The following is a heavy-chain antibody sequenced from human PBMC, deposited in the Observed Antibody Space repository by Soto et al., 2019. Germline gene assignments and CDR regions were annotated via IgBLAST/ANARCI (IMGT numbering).Heavy chain of an antibody. D-gene: IGHD2-21*02. V-gene: IGHV4-39*01. Sequence: QLQLQESGPGLVKPSETLSLTCTVSGGSISSSSYYWGWIRQPPGKGLEWIGSIYYSGSTYYNPSLKSRVTISVDTSKNQFSLKLSSVTAADTAVYYCARRTAYCGGDCLFDYWGQGTLVTVSS. J-gene: IGHJ4*02. CDR3: ARRTAYCGGDCLFDY. CDR1: GGSISSSSYY. CDR2: IYYSGST.